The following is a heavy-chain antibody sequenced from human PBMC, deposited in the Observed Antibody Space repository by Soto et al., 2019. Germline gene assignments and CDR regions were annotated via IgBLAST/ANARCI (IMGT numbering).Heavy chain of an antibody. Sequence: SETLSLTCTVSGGSISSSSYYWGWIRQPPGKGLEWIGSIYYSGSTYYNPSLKSRLTISVDTSKNQFSLKLSSVTAADTAVYYCARQASSDNGYNYWGSDAFDIWGQGTMVTVSS. CDR2: IYYSGST. J-gene: IGHJ3*02. CDR3: ARQASSDNGYNYWGSDAFDI. CDR1: GGSISSSSYY. D-gene: IGHD5-12*01. V-gene: IGHV4-39*01.